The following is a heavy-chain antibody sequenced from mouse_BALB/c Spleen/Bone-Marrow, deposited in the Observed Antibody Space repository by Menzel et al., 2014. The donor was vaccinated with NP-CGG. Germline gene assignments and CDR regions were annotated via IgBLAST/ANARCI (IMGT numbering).Heavy chain of an antibody. J-gene: IGHJ3*01. D-gene: IGHD1-2*01. CDR2: INPDSSTI. Sequence: EVQLQQSGGGLVQPGGSLKLSCAASGFDFSRYWMSWVRQAPGKGLEWIGEINPDSSTINYTPSLKDKFIISRDNAKNTLYLQMSKVRSEDTALYYCARTHYGPPAYWGQGTLVTVPA. V-gene: IGHV4-1*02. CDR1: GFDFSRYW. CDR3: ARTHYGPPAY.